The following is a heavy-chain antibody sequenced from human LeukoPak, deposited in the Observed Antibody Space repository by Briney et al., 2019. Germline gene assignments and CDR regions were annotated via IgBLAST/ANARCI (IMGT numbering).Heavy chain of an antibody. V-gene: IGHV3-21*01. J-gene: IGHJ6*03. CDR3: ARGLVVVPAAIRTYYYYYMDV. D-gene: IGHD2-2*02. CDR2: ISDGRTYI. Sequence: GGSLRLSCAASGFTFSTYSMNWVRQAPGKGLEWVSSISDGRTYIYYADSVKGRFTISRDNAKNSLYLQMNSLRADDTAVYYCARGLVVVPAAIRTYYYYYMDVWGKGTTVTVSS. CDR1: GFTFSTYS.